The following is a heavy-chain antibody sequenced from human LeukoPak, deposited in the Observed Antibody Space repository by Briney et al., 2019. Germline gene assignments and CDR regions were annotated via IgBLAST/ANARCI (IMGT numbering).Heavy chain of an antibody. Sequence: PSETLSLTCTVSGGSISSSSYYWGWIRQPPGKGLEWIGSIYYSGSTYYNPSLKSRVTISVDTSKNQFSLKLSSVTAADTAVYYCASFGEIYYYGSGSYTWFDPWGQGTLVTVSS. CDR3: ASFGEIYYYGSGSYTWFDP. J-gene: IGHJ5*02. V-gene: IGHV4-39*01. D-gene: IGHD3-10*01. CDR1: GGSISSSSYY. CDR2: IYYSGST.